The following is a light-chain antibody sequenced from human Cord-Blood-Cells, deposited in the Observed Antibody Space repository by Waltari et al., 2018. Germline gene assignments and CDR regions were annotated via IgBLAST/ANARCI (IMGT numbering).Light chain of an antibody. CDR2: KAS. CDR3: QQYNSYST. J-gene: IGKJ1*01. CDR1: QSISSW. V-gene: IGKV1-5*03. Sequence: DIQMTQSPSTLSASVGDRVTITCRASQSISSWLAWYQQKPGKAPKLLIYKASSLESGVPPRFSGSGSGTEFTLTISSLQPDDCATYYCQQYNSYSTFGQGTKVEIK.